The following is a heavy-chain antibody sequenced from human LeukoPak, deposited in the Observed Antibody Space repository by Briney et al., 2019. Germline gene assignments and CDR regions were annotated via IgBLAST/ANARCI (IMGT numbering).Heavy chain of an antibody. V-gene: IGHV4-59*08. CDR2: IYYSGST. CDR3: ASLYDQGAFDI. J-gene: IGHJ3*02. D-gene: IGHD2/OR15-2a*01. CDR1: GGSISSYY. Sequence: SETLSLTCTVPGGSISSYYWSWIRQPPGKGLEWIGYIYYSGSTNYNPSLKSRVAISVDTSKNQFSLKLSSGTAADTAVYYCASLYDQGAFDIWGQGTMVTVSS.